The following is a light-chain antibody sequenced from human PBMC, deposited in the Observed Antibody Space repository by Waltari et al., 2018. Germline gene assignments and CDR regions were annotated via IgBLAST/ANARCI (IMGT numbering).Light chain of an antibody. CDR3: MHGTHWPGT. Sequence: DGVLTQSPRSRPVTLGRPPSISCSSSHSLVYRDGNTYFNWFQQRPGQAPRRLIDKVSNRASGVPDIFRGSGSGTDFTLKISRVEAEDVGVYYCMHGTHWPGTFRQGTKVEIQ. CDR1: HSLVYRDGNTY. V-gene: IGKV2-30*01. CDR2: KVS. J-gene: IGKJ1*01.